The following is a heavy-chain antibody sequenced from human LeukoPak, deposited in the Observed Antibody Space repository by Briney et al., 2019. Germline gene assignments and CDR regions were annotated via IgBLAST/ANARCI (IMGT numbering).Heavy chain of an antibody. CDR1: GFTVTNSY. Sequence: GGSLRLSCAASGFTVTNSYMTWVRQAPGKGLEWVSGISETGGTIVYADSVKGRFTISRDNAKNSLYLQMNSLRAEDTALYYCAKRPRSGWYFDYWGQGTLVTVSS. D-gene: IGHD6-19*01. CDR3: AKRPRSGWYFDY. CDR2: ISETGGTI. V-gene: IGHV3-9*01. J-gene: IGHJ4*02.